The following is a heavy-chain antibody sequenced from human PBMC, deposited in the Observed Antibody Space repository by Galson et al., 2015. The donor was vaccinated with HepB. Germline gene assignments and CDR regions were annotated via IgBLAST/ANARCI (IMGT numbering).Heavy chain of an antibody. Sequence: SLRLSCAASGFTFSSYAMHWVRQAPGKGLEWVAVISYDGSNKYYADSVKGRFTISRDNSKNTLYLQMNSLRAEDTAVYYCAGGRREWLVIWWGQGTLVTVSS. CDR3: AGGRREWLVIW. CDR2: ISYDGSNK. CDR1: GFTFSSYA. D-gene: IGHD6-19*01. V-gene: IGHV3-30*04. J-gene: IGHJ4*02.